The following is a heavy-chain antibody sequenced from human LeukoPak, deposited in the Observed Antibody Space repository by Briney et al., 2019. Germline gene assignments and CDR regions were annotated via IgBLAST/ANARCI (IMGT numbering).Heavy chain of an antibody. V-gene: IGHV4-34*01. Sequence: SETLSLTCAVYGGSFSGYYWSWVRQPSGQGLEWIGDINQSGSASYNPSLKSRVTISVDTSKKEVSLKLTSVTAADAAVYFCARDIGTDFDHWGQGTRVTVSS. CDR1: GGSFSGYY. D-gene: IGHD1/OR15-1a*01. CDR3: ARDIGTDFDH. J-gene: IGHJ4*02. CDR2: INQSGSA.